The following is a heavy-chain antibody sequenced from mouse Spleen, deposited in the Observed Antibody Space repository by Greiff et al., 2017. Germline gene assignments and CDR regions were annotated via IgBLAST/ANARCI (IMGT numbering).Heavy chain of an antibody. CDR1: GFTFSGYT. J-gene: IGHJ2*01. CDR2: ISSGGGNT. D-gene: IGHD1-1*01. V-gene: IGHV5-9*04. CDR3: ARFYYYYGSYWDY. Sequence: EVQGVESGGGLVKPGGSLKLSCAASGFTFSGYTMSWVRQTQAKRLEWVATISSGGGNTYYPASVKGRFTISRDNARNTLYLQMSSLRSEDTAMYSCARFYYYYGSYWDYWGQGTTLTVSS.